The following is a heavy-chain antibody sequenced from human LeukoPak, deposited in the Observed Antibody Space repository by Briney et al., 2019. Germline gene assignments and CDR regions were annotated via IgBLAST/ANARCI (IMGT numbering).Heavy chain of an antibody. CDR3: ARHASVDGNWPRPLDY. Sequence: SETLSLTCTVSGGSISSSPYYWGWIRQPPGKGLEWIGNIYYSGSTYYNPSLKTRVTISVDTSKNQFSLKMTSVTAADTAVYYCARHASVDGNWPRPLDYWGQGSLVTVSS. V-gene: IGHV4-39*01. J-gene: IGHJ4*02. D-gene: IGHD6-19*01. CDR2: IYYSGST. CDR1: GGSISSSPYY.